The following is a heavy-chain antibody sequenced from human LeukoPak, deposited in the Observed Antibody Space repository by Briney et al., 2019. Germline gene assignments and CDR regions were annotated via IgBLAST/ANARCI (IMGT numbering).Heavy chain of an antibody. Sequence: GGSLRLSCAASGFTFSNYAMSWVRQAPGKGLEWVSAITGSGGSTYYADSVKGRFTISRDDSKNTLYLQMNSLRAEDTAVYYCAKWGDYDVLTGYYDPDYWGQGTLVTVSS. CDR2: ITGSGGST. D-gene: IGHD3-9*01. CDR3: AKWGDYDVLTGYYDPDY. CDR1: GFTFSNYA. J-gene: IGHJ4*02. V-gene: IGHV3-23*01.